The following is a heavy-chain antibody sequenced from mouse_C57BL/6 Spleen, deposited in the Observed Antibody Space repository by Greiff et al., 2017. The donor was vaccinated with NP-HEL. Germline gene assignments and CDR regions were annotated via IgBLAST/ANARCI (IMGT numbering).Heavy chain of an antibody. Sequence: VQLQQSGPELVKPGASVKISCKASGYTFTDYYMNWVKQSHGKSLEWIGDINPNNGGTSYNQKFKGKATLTVDKSSNTAYLQLSSLTSEDTAVYYCTSYYSNGAWFAYWGQGTLVTVSA. CDR3: TSYYSNGAWFAY. V-gene: IGHV1-26*01. CDR1: GYTFTDYY. D-gene: IGHD2-5*01. CDR2: INPNNGGT. J-gene: IGHJ3*01.